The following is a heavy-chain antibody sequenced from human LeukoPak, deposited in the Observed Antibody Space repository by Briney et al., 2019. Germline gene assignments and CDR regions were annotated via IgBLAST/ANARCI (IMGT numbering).Heavy chain of an antibody. CDR1: GYTFTSYP. CDR3: ARGSGYSGYDSCFDY. J-gene: IGHJ4*02. V-gene: IGHV7-4-1*02. Sequence: ASVKVSCKASGYTFTSYPMNWVRQAPGQGLEWMGWINTSTGNPTYAQGFTGRFVFSLDTSVSTTYLQISSLKAEDTAVYYCARGSGYSGYDSCFDYWGQGTLVTVSS. D-gene: IGHD5-12*01. CDR2: INTSTGNP.